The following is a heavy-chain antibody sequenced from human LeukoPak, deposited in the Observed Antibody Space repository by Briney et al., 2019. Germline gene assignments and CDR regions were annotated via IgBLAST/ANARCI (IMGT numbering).Heavy chain of an antibody. CDR2: IYSGGST. D-gene: IGHD1-7*01. J-gene: IGHJ6*03. Sequence: GGSLRLSCAASGFTVSSNYMSWVRQAPGKGLEWVSVIYSGGSTYYADSVKGRFTISRDNSKNTLYLQMNSLRAEDTAVYYCARVGTGTPYYYYYYMDVWGKGTTVTVSS. CDR3: ARVGTGTPYYYYYYMDV. V-gene: IGHV3-66*02. CDR1: GFTVSSNY.